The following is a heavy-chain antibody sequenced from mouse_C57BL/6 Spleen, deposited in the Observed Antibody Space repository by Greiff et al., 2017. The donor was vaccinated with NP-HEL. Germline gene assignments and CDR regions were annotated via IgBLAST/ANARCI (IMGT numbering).Heavy chain of an antibody. CDR2: IDPENGDT. V-gene: IGHV14-4*01. CDR1: GFNIKDDY. D-gene: IGHD1-1*01. CDR3: TTHNYYGSSLYAY. J-gene: IGHJ3*01. Sequence: GAELVRPGASVKLSCTASGFNIKDDYMHWVKQRPEQGLEWIGWIDPENGDTEYASKFQGKATITADTSSNTAYLQLSSLTSEDTAVYYCTTHNYYGSSLYAYWGQGTLVTVSA.